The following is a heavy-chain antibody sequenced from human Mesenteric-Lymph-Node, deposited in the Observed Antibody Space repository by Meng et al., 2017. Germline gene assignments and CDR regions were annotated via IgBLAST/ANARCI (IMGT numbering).Heavy chain of an antibody. CDR2: MYHSGTT. D-gene: IGHD5-24*01. V-gene: IGHV4-4*03. CDR1: GDSISRSYW. CDR3: ATQESRDGHNPY. Sequence: QVQLPQSGPGLVNPPQTLSLTCTVSGDSISRSYWWTWVRQSPGKGLEWIGEMYHSGTTNYNPSLKSRVTISMGKSNNQLSLKLNSVTAADTAVYYCATQESRDGHNPYWGQGTLVTVSS. J-gene: IGHJ4*02.